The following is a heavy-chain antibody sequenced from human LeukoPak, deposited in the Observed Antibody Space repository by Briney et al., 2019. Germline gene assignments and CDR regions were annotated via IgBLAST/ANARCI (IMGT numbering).Heavy chain of an antibody. V-gene: IGHV3-23*01. Sequence: GGTLRLSCAASGFTFSSYDMSWVRQAPGKGLEWVSRISSSGGSTYCADSVKGRFTMSRDNSKNTLYLQMNSLRAEDTAVYYCARAAENYGGRFDSWGQGTLVTVSS. CDR2: ISSSGGST. CDR3: ARAAENYGGRFDS. J-gene: IGHJ4*02. CDR1: GFTFSSYD. D-gene: IGHD3-16*01.